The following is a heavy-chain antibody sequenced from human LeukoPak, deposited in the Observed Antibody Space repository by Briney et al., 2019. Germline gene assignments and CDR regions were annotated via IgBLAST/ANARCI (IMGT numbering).Heavy chain of an antibody. V-gene: IGHV3-48*03. CDR3: ARNKWVGDYGDEDAFDI. CDR1: GFTFSSYE. CDR2: ISSSGSTI. J-gene: IGHJ3*02. D-gene: IGHD4-17*01. Sequence: GGSLRLSCAASGFTFSSYEMNWVRQAPGKGLEWVSYISSSGSTIYYADSVKGRFTISRDNAKNSLYLLVNSLRAEDTAVYYCARNKWVGDYGDEDAFDIWGQGTMVTVSS.